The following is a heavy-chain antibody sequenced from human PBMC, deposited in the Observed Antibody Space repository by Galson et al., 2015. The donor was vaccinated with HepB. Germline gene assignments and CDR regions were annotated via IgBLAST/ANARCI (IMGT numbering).Heavy chain of an antibody. V-gene: IGHV3-30*04. D-gene: IGHD3-22*01. Sequence: SLRLSCAASGFTFSSYAMHWVRQAPGKGLEWVAVISYDGSNKYYADSVKGRFTISRDNSKNTLYLQMNSLRAEDTAVYYCARVGYYDSSGPPHWGQGTLVTVSS. CDR3: ARVGYYDSSGPPH. J-gene: IGHJ1*01. CDR2: ISYDGSNK. CDR1: GFTFSSYA.